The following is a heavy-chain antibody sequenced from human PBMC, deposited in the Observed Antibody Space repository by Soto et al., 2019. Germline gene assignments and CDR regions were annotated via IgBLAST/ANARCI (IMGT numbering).Heavy chain of an antibody. V-gene: IGHV1-58*02. Sequence: QMQLVQSGPEVRKPGTSVKISCKASGFDFASFGIQWLRQTHGQGLEWIGWIVVGSGSTNYAPKFRQRVTITRDMSTNTAYLDLTYLTSDDTAVYYCARISSASSGWLPDYWGQGTLVTVSS. J-gene: IGHJ4*02. CDR2: IVVGSGST. CDR1: GFDFASFG. D-gene: IGHD6-19*01. CDR3: ARISSASSGWLPDY.